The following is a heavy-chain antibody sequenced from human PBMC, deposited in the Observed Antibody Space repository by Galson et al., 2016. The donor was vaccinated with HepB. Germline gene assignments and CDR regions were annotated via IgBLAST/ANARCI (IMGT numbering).Heavy chain of an antibody. V-gene: IGHV3-53*01. Sequence: LRLSCAVSGFSVSINYMSWVRQAPGKGLEWVSVMYSGGGTSYADSVKGRFTISSDNSKNTLYLQMNSLRAEDTAVYYCTRVLQWFGERWFDPWGQGTLVTVSS. CDR2: MYSGGGT. J-gene: IGHJ5*02. D-gene: IGHD3-10*01. CDR3: TRVLQWFGERWFDP. CDR1: GFSVSINY.